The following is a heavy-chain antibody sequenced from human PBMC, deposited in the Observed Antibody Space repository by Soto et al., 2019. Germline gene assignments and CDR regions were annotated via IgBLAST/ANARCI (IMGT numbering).Heavy chain of an antibody. CDR1: GDSISSGGYY. CDR3: ARARITANWFDP. D-gene: IGHD3-10*01. Sequence: QVQLQESGPGLVKPSQTLSLTCTVSGDSISSGGYYWSWIRQHPGKGLEWIAYIYYSGSTYYNPSLKSRVTISVDTSKNQFSLKLSSVTAAYTAVYYCARARITANWFDPWGQGTLVTVSS. CDR2: IYYSGST. J-gene: IGHJ5*02. V-gene: IGHV4-31*03.